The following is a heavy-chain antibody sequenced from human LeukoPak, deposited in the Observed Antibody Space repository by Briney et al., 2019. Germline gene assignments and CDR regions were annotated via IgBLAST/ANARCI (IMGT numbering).Heavy chain of an antibody. CDR3: ARASHGWYFDL. V-gene: IGHV4-39*07. J-gene: IGHJ2*01. Sequence: GSLRLSCAASGFTFSSYAMSWVRQAPGKGLEWIGSIYYSGSTYYNPSLKSRVTISVDTSKNQFSLKLSSVTAADTAVYYCARASHGWYFDLWGRGTLVTVSS. D-gene: IGHD6-6*01. CDR2: IYYSGST. CDR1: GFTFSSYA.